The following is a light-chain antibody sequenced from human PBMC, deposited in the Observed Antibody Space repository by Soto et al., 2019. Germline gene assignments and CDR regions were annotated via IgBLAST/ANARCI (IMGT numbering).Light chain of an antibody. CDR2: AAS. Sequence: DIQMTQSPSSLSASVGDRITITCRASENIARRLNWYQQKPGKAPNLLIYAASNLQNGVPLRFRGGGSGTDFTLTISNLQPEDFATYYCQQGYSTLSITFGQGTRLEIK. V-gene: IGKV1-39*01. CDR1: ENIARR. CDR3: QQGYSTLSIT. J-gene: IGKJ5*01.